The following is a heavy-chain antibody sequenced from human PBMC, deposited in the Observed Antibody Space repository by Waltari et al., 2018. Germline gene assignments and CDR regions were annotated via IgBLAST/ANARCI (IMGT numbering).Heavy chain of an antibody. CDR3: ARDGGGEQQLVFRPTWMDV. D-gene: IGHD6-13*01. J-gene: IGHJ6*02. V-gene: IGHV1-3*01. CDR2: INAGNGNT. Sequence: QVQLVQSGAEVKKPGASVKVSCKASGYTFTSYAMHWVRQAPGQRLEWMGWINAGNGNTKYSQKFQGRVTITRDTSASTAYMELSSLRSEDTAVYYCARDGGGEQQLVFRPTWMDVWGQGTTVTVSS. CDR1: GYTFTSYA.